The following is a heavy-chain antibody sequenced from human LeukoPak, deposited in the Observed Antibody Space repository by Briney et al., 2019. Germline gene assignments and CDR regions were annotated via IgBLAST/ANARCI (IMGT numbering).Heavy chain of an antibody. CDR3: VRDLMYYYLGY. D-gene: IGHD2-8*01. V-gene: IGHV3-48*03. CDR2: ISSSGGII. Sequence: GGSLRLSCAASGFTFSNYEMNWVRQAPGKGLEWLSYISSSGGIIDCADSVKGRFTISRDNAKNSLFLQMNSLTAEDTAIYYCVRDLMYYYLGYWGQGTMVTVSS. CDR1: GFTFSNYE. J-gene: IGHJ4*02.